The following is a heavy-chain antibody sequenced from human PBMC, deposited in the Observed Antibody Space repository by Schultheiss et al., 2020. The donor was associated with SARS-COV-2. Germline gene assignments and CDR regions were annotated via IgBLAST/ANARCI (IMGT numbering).Heavy chain of an antibody. V-gene: IGHV4-59*08. CDR1: GGSIRTYY. D-gene: IGHD4-17*01. CDR3: ARHGTDYGDYGRFDP. CDR2: IFYSGST. J-gene: IGHJ5*02. Sequence: SETLSLTCTVSGGSIRTYYWSWIRQPPGKGLEWIGHIFYSGSTSYNPSLKSRVTISVDTSKNQFSLQLNSVTPEDTAVYYCARHGTDYGDYGRFDPWGQGTLVTVSS.